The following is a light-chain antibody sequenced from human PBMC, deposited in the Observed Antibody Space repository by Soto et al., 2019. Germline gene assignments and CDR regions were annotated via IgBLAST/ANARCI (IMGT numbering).Light chain of an antibody. J-gene: IGLJ1*01. CDR2: EVT. CDR1: SSDVGGYDF. Sequence: QSALTQPASVSGSPGQSITISCTGTSSDVGGYDFVSWYRQYPGQAPKILIYEVTHRPSGVPDRFSGSKSGNTASLTISGLQADDDADYYCSSYTSTSSPVFGPGTKVTVL. V-gene: IGLV2-14*01. CDR3: SSYTSTSSPV.